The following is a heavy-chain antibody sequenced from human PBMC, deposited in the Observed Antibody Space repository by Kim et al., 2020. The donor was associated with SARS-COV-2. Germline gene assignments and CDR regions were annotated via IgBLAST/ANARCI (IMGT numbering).Heavy chain of an antibody. CDR1: GGSISSSSYY. V-gene: IGHV4-39*01. D-gene: IGHD6-19*01. CDR2: IYYSGST. CDR3: ARHGQSAGSGWYWGLEYYFDY. J-gene: IGHJ4*02. Sequence: SETLSLTCTVSGGSISSSSYYWGWIRQPPGKGLEWIGSIYYSGSTYHNPSLKSRVTISVDTSKNQFSLKLSSVTAADTAVYYCARHGQSAGSGWYWGLEYYFDYWGQGTLVTVSS.